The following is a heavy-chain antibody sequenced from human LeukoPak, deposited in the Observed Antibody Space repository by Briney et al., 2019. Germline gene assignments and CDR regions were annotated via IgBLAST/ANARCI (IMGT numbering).Heavy chain of an antibody. CDR1: GFTFSDSA. CDR2: VGSRANTYAT. D-gene: IGHD5-24*01. V-gene: IGHV3-73*01. J-gene: IGHJ4*02. Sequence: PGGSLRLSCAASGFTFSDSAMHWVRQASGKGREWVGRVGSRANTYATAYAASVKGRFTISRDDSKNTAYLQMNSLKTEDTAVYYCSTLDGYTDYWGRGTLVTVSS. CDR3: STLDGYTDY.